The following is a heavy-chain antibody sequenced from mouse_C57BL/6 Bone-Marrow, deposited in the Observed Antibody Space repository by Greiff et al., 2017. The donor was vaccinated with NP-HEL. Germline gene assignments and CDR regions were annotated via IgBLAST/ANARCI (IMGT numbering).Heavy chain of an antibody. D-gene: IGHD1-1*01. V-gene: IGHV3-6*01. CDR2: ISYDGSN. CDR3: ARGYYGSSYGGDY. CDR1: GYSITSGYY. Sequence: EVQLQQSGPGLVKPSQSLSLTCSVTGYSITSGYYWNWIRQFPGNKLEWMGYISYDGSNNYNPSLKNRISITRDTSKNQFFLKLNSVTTEDTATYYCARGYYGSSYGGDYWGQGTTLTVSS. J-gene: IGHJ2*01.